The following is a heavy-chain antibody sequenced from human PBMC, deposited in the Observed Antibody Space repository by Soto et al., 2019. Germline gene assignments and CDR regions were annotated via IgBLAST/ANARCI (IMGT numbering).Heavy chain of an antibody. CDR3: ARSYYYDSSGYYRSFFQH. Sequence: QVQLVESGGGVVQPGRSLRLSCAASGFTFSSYGMHWVRQAPGKGLEWVAVIWYDGSNKYYADSEKGRFTISRDNSKNTLYLQMNSMRAEDTAVYYCARSYYYDSSGYYRSFFQHWGQGTLVTVSS. CDR1: GFTFSSYG. CDR2: IWYDGSNK. V-gene: IGHV3-33*01. D-gene: IGHD3-22*01. J-gene: IGHJ1*01.